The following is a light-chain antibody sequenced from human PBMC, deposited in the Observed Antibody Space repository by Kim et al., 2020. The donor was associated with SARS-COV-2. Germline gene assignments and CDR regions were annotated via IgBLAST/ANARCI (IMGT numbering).Light chain of an antibody. CDR3: ISYTSMNTVV. CDR2: DVN. J-gene: IGLJ2*01. CDR1: SSDVGGYKY. V-gene: IGLV2-14*03. Sequence: GQSITISFTGTSSDVGGYKYVSLYQQHPCKAPKLMIYDVNNPPSVVSNRFSGSQSGYTASLTISGLQAEDESDYYCISYTSMNTVVFGGGTQLTVL.